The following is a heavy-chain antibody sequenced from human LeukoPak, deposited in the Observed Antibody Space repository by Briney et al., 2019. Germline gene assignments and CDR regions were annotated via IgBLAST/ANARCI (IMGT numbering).Heavy chain of an antibody. Sequence: SVKVSFKASGGTFSIYAISWVRQAPGQGLEWMGGIIPIFGTANYAQKFQGRVTITADESTSTAYMELSSLRSEDTAVYYCALVDYYYGMDVWGQGTTVTVSS. CDR1: GGTFSIYA. CDR3: ALVDYYYGMDV. V-gene: IGHV1-69*13. D-gene: IGHD2-15*01. CDR2: IIPIFGTA. J-gene: IGHJ6*02.